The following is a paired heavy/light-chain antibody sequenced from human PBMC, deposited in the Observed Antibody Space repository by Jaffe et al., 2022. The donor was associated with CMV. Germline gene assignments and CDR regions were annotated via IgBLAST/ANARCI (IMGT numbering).Heavy chain of an antibody. D-gene: IGHD3-3*01. CDR1: GFTFNYSA. CDR3: ATERYDLHGFDY. V-gene: IGHV1-58*01. J-gene: IGHJ4*02. Sequence: QMQLIQSGPEVKKPGTSVKVSCKASGFTFNYSAVQWVRQTPGQRLEWVGWIVVGSGVTNYAPKFQGRVTLTRDMSTGTAYMELTSLRSEDTAVFYCATERYDLHGFDYWGQGTLVTVSS. CDR2: IVVGSGVT.
Light chain of an antibody. Sequence: DIQMTQSPSSLSAYVGDSVTITCRASQNINNYVIWYQQKPGKAPQRLIYGASTLQGGVPSRFSGSGSGTDFTLTITNLRPEDFATYYCQQSYNTRAFGQGTKVEI. CDR3: QQSYNTRA. CDR2: GAS. CDR1: QNINNY. V-gene: IGKV1-39*01. J-gene: IGKJ1*01.